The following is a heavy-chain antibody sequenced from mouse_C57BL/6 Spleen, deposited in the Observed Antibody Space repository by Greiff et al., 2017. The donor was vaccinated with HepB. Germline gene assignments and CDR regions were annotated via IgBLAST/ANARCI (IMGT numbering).Heavy chain of an antibody. CDR1: GYTFTSYW. CDR3: ASQIYYGNYGY. J-gene: IGHJ4*01. D-gene: IGHD2-1*01. V-gene: IGHV1-50*01. Sequence: QVQLKQPGAELVKPGASVKLSCKASGYTFTSYWMQWVKQRPGQGLEWIGEIDPSDSYTNYNQKFKGKATLTVDTSSSTAYMQLSSLTSEDSAVYYCASQIYYGNYGYWGQGTSVTVSS. CDR2: IDPSDSYT.